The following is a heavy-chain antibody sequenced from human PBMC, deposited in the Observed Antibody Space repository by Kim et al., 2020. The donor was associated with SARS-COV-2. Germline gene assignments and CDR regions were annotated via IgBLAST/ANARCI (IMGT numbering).Heavy chain of an antibody. V-gene: IGHV1-18*01. J-gene: IGHJ4*02. D-gene: IGHD3-10*01. Sequence: AQKLRGRVTMTTNPSTSTAYMELRSLRSDDTAVYYCARLGFGELLSPFDYWGQGTLVTVSS. CDR3: ARLGFGELLSPFDY.